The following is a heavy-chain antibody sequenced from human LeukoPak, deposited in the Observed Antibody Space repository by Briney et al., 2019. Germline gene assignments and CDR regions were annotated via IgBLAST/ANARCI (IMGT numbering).Heavy chain of an antibody. Sequence: GGSLRLSCAASGFTFSSYSMNWVRQAPGKGLEWVSYISSSSSIIYYADSVEGRFTISRDNAKNSLYLQMNSLRAEDTAVYYCARADYGSGSYFDYWGQGTLVTVSS. CDR1: GFTFSSYS. V-gene: IGHV3-48*01. CDR2: ISSSSSII. CDR3: ARADYGSGSYFDY. J-gene: IGHJ4*02. D-gene: IGHD3-10*01.